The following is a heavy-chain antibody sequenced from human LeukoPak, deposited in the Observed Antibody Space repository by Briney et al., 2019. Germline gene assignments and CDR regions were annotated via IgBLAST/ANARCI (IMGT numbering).Heavy chain of an antibody. V-gene: IGHV3-66*01. CDR1: GFTLSSNY. J-gene: IGHJ6*02. D-gene: IGHD6-19*01. CDR3: ARDQASYSSGYYGMDV. Sequence: GGSLRLSCAASGFTLSSNYMSWVRQAPGKGLEWVSVIYSGGSTYYADSVKGRFTISRDNSKNTLYLQMNSLRTEDTAVYYCARDQASYSSGYYGMDVWGQGTTVTVSS. CDR2: IYSGGST.